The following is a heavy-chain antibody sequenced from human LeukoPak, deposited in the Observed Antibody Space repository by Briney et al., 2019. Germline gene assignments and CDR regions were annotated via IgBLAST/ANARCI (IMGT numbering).Heavy chain of an antibody. J-gene: IGHJ4*02. CDR1: GGSVSSGSYY. CDR3: ARGIFGSWYFDY. D-gene: IGHD3-3*01. CDR2: IYYSGST. V-gene: IGHV4-61*01. Sequence: SETPSLTCTVSGGSVSSGSYYWSWIRQPPGKGLEWIGYIYYSGSTNYNPSLKSRVTISVDTSKNQFSLKLSSVTAADTAVYYCARGIFGSWYFDYWGQGTLVTVSS.